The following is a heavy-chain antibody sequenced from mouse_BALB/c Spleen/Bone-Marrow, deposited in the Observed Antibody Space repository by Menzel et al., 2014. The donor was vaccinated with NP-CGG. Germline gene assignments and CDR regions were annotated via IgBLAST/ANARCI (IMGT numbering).Heavy chain of an antibody. Sequence: VQGVESGSVLVRPGASVKLSCQASGYTFTSSWMHWAKQRPGQGLKWIGEIHPNSGNTNYNEKFKGKATLTVDTSSSTACVDLSSLTAEDSAVYFCARHHRYAYYFDYWGQGTTLTVSS. CDR3: ARHHRYAYYFDY. V-gene: IGHV1S130*01. J-gene: IGHJ2*01. CDR2: IHPNSGNT. CDR1: GYTFTSSW. D-gene: IGHD2-14*01.